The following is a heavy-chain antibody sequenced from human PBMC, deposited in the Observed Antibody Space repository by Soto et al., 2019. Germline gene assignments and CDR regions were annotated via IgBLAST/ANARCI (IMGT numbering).Heavy chain of an antibody. J-gene: IGHJ4*02. CDR3: AKGGNGGYALDY. CDR1: GFPFSSYG. V-gene: IGHV3-30*18. Sequence: GGSLRLSCAASGFPFSSYGMHRVRQAPGKGLEWVAVISYDGSNKYYADSVKGRFTTSRDTSKNTLYLQMNSLRAEDTAVYYCAKGGNGGYALDYWGQGTLVTVSS. D-gene: IGHD5-12*01. CDR2: ISYDGSNK.